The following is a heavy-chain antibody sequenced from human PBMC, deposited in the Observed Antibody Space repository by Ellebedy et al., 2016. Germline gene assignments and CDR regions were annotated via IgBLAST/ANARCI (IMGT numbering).Heavy chain of an antibody. D-gene: IGHD4-17*01. CDR1: SGSFSGHH. CDR3: ARLGPGSTTMTTGAAFDI. CDR2: IYHNGNT. J-gene: IGHJ3*02. Sequence: SETLSLTCAVDSGSFSGHHWSWIRQPPGKGLEWIGSIYHNGNTYDNPSLKSRVTISVDKSKNQFSLNLSSVTAADTAVYYCARLGPGSTTMTTGAAFDIWGQGTMVTVSS. V-gene: IGHV4-34*01.